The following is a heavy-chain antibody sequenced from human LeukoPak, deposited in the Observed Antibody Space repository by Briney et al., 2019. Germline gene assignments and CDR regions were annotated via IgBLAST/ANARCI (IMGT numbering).Heavy chain of an antibody. V-gene: IGHV4-34*01. Sequence: PSETLSLTCAVYGGSFSGYYWSWIRQPPGKGLEWIGEINHSGSTNYNPSLKSRVTISVDTSKNQFSLELSSVTAADTAVYYCARGQSGSYGHYYYMDVWGKGTTVTVSS. J-gene: IGHJ6*03. CDR2: INHSGST. D-gene: IGHD1-26*01. CDR1: GGSFSGYY. CDR3: ARGQSGSYGHYYYMDV.